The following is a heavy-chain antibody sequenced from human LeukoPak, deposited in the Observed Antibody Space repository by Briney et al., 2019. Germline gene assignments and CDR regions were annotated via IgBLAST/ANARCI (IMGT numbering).Heavy chain of an antibody. CDR3: ARERWERWLQFYFDY. D-gene: IGHD5-24*01. Sequence: GGSLRLSCTASGFTFSSYWMSWVRQAPGKGLEWVANIKQDGSEKYYVDSVKGRFTISRDNAKNSLYLQMNSLRAEDTAVYYCARERWERWLQFYFDYWGQGTLVTVSS. V-gene: IGHV3-7*01. J-gene: IGHJ4*02. CDR1: GFTFSSYW. CDR2: IKQDGSEK.